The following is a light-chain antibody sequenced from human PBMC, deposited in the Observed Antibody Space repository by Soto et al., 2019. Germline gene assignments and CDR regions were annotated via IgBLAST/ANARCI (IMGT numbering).Light chain of an antibody. CDR3: SSYTSSGTYV. V-gene: IGLV2-14*01. J-gene: IGLJ1*01. Sequence: QSALAQPASVSGSPGQSITISCTGTSSDVGGYNYVSWYQQHPGKAPKVKIYDASNRPSGVSNRFSGSKSGNTASLTISGLQAEDEADYFCSSYTSSGTYVFGTGTKLTVL. CDR1: SSDVGGYNY. CDR2: DAS.